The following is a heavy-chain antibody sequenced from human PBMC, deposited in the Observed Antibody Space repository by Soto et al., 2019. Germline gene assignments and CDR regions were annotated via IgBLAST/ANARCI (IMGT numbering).Heavy chain of an antibody. D-gene: IGHD3-16*01. J-gene: IGHJ4*02. CDR3: ATGDAWGVLLAY. V-gene: IGHV4-38-2*02. CDR2: IYHGGTN. CDR1: GYSVSCPSY. Sequence: KPSETLSLTCTVSGYSVSCPSYWGWIRQSPGRGLEWMASIYHGGTNFYNPSLKSRISISIDTYNNQFSRRLGSVTAADTSIYYCATGDAWGVLLAYWGQGTLVTVSS.